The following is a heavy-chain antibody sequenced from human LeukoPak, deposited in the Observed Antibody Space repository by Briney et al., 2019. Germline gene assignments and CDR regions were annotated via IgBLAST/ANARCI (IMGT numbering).Heavy chain of an antibody. J-gene: IGHJ4*02. CDR3: AKEGGLRYFDWLIDY. CDR2: INSGGTVT. Sequence: GGSLRLSCAASGFTFSDFWMHWVRQAPGKGLVWVSRINSGGTVTNYADSVKGRLTISRDNAKNMLYLQMNSLRAEDTAVYYCAKEGGLRYFDWLIDYWGQGNLVTVSS. D-gene: IGHD3-9*01. V-gene: IGHV3-74*01. CDR1: GFTFSDFW.